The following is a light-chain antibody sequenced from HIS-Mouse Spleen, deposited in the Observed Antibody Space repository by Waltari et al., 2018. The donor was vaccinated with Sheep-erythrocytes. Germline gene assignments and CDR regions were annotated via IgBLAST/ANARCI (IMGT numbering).Light chain of an antibody. Sequence: QSALTQPRSVSGSPGQSVTISCTGTSSDVGGYNYFSWYQQYPGKAPKLMIYDVSKRPSGFPYRFSGSKDGNTASLTISGLQAEDEADYYCCSYAGSYNHVFATGTKVTVL. CDR3: CSYAGSYNHV. CDR2: DVS. V-gene: IGLV2-11*01. CDR1: SSDVGGYNY. J-gene: IGLJ1*01.